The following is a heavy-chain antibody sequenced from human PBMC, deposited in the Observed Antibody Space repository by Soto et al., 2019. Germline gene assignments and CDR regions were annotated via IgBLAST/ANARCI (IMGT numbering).Heavy chain of an antibody. CDR1: GYSFTSYY. CDR3: ARVYHDSGSYHNRFDP. V-gene: IGHV1-8*01. J-gene: IGHJ5*02. Sequence: ASVMVSCKASGYSFTSYYINWVRQAPGHGLEWMGWMNPNNGNTGYAQKFQGRVTMTRNTSIRTAYMEMSSLRSEDTAVYYCARVYHDSGSYHNRFDPWGQGTLVTVSS. D-gene: IGHD3-10*01. CDR2: MNPNNGNT.